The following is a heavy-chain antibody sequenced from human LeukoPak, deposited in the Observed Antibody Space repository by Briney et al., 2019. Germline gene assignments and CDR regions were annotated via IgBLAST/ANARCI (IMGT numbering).Heavy chain of an antibody. V-gene: IGHV3-30*04. CDR3: ASSHSGAYYDY. Sequence: ESGGSLRLSCAASGLSFSSNAIHWIRQAPGKGLEWVAAISYDGSNKYYADSVKGRFTISRDNSKNTQFLQMNSLRAEDTAVYHYASSHSGAYYDYWGQGTLVTVSS. J-gene: IGHJ4*02. CDR1: GLSFSSNA. CDR2: ISYDGSNK. D-gene: IGHD1-26*01.